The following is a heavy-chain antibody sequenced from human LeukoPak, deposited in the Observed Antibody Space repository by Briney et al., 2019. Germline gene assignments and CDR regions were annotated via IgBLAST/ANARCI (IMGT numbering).Heavy chain of an antibody. CDR1: GFTFSNYV. D-gene: IGHD4-23*01. Sequence: PGRSLRLSCAASGFTFSNYVIHWVRQAPGKGLEWVAVISYDGSNKYYADSVKGRFTISRDNSKNTLYLQMNSLRAEDTAVYYCATHEVTVVTRSTFDFWGQGTLVTVSS. J-gene: IGHJ4*02. V-gene: IGHV3-30-3*01. CDR3: ATHEVTVVTRSTFDF. CDR2: ISYDGSNK.